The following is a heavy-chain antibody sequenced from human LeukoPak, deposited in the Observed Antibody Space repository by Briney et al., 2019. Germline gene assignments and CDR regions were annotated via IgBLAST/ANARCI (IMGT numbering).Heavy chain of an antibody. J-gene: IGHJ6*03. CDR3: AKEGFWSGLDYYYMDV. V-gene: IGHV3-23*01. Sequence: GGSLRLSCVASGFTYSSYAMGWVRQAPGKGLEWVSGISGSDGSTYYADSVKGRFTSSRDNSKNTLYLQMNSLRAEDTAVYYCAKEGFWSGLDYYYMDVWGKGTTVTVSS. D-gene: IGHD3-3*01. CDR1: GFTYSSYA. CDR2: ISGSDGST.